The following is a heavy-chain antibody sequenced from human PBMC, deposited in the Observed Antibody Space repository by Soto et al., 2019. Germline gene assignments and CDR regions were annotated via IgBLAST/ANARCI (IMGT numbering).Heavy chain of an antibody. CDR3: TKASSSRKHESFDI. J-gene: IGHJ3*02. CDR2: ISYSGSST. CDR1: GFTFSIYA. D-gene: IGHD2-2*01. Sequence: GSLRLSCAASGFTFSIYAMNWVRQAPGKGLEWVSSISYSGSSTYYTDSVKGRFTTSRDNSKNTLYVQMNSLRAEDTAVYYCTKASSSRKHESFDISGPGTKVTVSS. V-gene: IGHV3-23*01.